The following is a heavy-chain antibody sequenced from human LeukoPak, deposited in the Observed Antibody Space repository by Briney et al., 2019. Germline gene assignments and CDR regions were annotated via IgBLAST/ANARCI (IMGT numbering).Heavy chain of an antibody. CDR3: TTSACSNGVCFTSVDY. D-gene: IGHD2-8*01. J-gene: IGHJ4*02. V-gene: IGHV3-15*01. CDR1: GFTFSNAW. CDR2: IKSKTDGGTT. Sequence: GGSLRLSCAASGFTFSNAWMSWVRQAPGKGLEWVGRIKSKTDGGTTDYAAPVKGRFTISRDDSKNTLYLQMNSLKTEDTAVYYCTTSACSNGVCFTSVDYWGQGTLVTVSS.